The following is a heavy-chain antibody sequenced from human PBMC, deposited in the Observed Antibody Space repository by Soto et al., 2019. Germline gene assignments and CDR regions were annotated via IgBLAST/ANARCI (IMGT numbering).Heavy chain of an antibody. V-gene: IGHV4-59*01. CDR2: IYYSGST. CDR3: AGDGIAAAGKDYYYGMDV. Sequence: PSETLSLTCTVSGGSISSYYWSWIRQPPGKGLEWIGYIYYSGSTNYNPSLKSRVTISVDTSKNQFSLKLSSVTAADTAVYYCAGDGIAAAGKDYYYGMDVWGQGTTVTVSS. CDR1: GGSISSYY. D-gene: IGHD6-13*01. J-gene: IGHJ6*02.